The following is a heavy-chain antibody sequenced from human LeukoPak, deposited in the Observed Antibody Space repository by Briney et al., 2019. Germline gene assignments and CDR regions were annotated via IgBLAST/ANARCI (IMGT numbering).Heavy chain of an antibody. CDR3: AKGDYYDSSGYPDY. Sequence: GGSLRLSCAASGFTFDDYAMHWVRQAPGKGLEWVSGISWNSGSIGYADSVKGRFTISRDNAKNSLYLQMYSLRAEDTALYYCAKGDYYDSSGYPDYWGQGTLVTVSS. J-gene: IGHJ4*02. V-gene: IGHV3-9*01. D-gene: IGHD3-22*01. CDR2: ISWNSGSI. CDR1: GFTFDDYA.